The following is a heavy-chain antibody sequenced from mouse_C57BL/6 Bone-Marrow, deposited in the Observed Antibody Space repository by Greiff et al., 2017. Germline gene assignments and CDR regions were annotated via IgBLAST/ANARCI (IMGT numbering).Heavy chain of an antibody. Sequence: VQLQQSGAELVRPGPSVKMSCKASGYTFTNYWIGWAKQRPGHGLEWIGDIYPGGGYTNYNEKFKGKATLTADKSSSTAYMQFSSLTSEDSASYYCATADEYGPFDDWCQGTTLTVSS. CDR1: GYTFTNYW. J-gene: IGHJ2*01. CDR2: IYPGGGYT. CDR3: ATADEYGPFDD. V-gene: IGHV1-63*01. D-gene: IGHD1-2*01.